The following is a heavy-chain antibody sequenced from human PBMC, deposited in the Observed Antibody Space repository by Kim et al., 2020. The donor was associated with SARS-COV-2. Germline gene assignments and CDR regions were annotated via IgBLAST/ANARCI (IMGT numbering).Heavy chain of an antibody. Sequence: GGSLRLSCAASGFTFSDYFLSWIRQAPGKGLECVSFISGSATYTNYADSVKGRFTISRDNAKNSLFLQMNSLRAEDAALYYCARFDSSGYQPDFWGQGTLVTVSS. V-gene: IGHV3-11*03. CDR2: ISGSATYT. CDR1: GFTFSDYF. J-gene: IGHJ4*02. D-gene: IGHD3-22*01. CDR3: ARFDSSGYQPDF.